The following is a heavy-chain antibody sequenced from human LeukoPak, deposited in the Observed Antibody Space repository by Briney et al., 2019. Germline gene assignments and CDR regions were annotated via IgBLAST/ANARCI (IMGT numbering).Heavy chain of an antibody. D-gene: IGHD3-22*01. Sequence: ASVKVSCKASGYIFTGYYMHWVRQAPGQGLEWMGWINPNSGGTNYAQKFQGRVTMTRDTSISTAYMELSRLRSDDTAVYYCARKYYYDSSGYYYYWGQGTLVTVSS. CDR2: INPNSGGT. J-gene: IGHJ4*02. V-gene: IGHV1-2*02. CDR1: GYIFTGYY. CDR3: ARKYYYDSSGYYYY.